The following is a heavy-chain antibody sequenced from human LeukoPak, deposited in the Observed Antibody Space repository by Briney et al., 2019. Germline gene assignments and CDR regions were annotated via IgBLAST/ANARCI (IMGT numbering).Heavy chain of an antibody. Sequence: PSETLSLTCAVSGGSITTTDFDWAWIRQPPGQGFEWIATISSGKAYYYPSLMSRVTISVDTSKNQFSLDVTSVTAADTGLFYCARFKGGTGFDYWGRGILVIVS. J-gene: IGHJ4*02. V-gene: IGHV4-39*01. CDR2: ISSGKA. D-gene: IGHD1-26*01. CDR3: ARFKGGTGFDY. CDR1: GGSITTTDFD.